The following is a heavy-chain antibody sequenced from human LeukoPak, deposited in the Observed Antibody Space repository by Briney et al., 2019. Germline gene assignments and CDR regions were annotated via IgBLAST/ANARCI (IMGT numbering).Heavy chain of an antibody. CDR1: GGSISSSGHY. Sequence: KPSETLSLTCTVSGGSISSSGHYWGWIRQHPGKGLEWIGSLHYSGSTYHNPSLKSRITISADTSNNQFSLKLSSVAAADTAVYYCARHRDGYNRPLDYWGQGTLVTVSS. D-gene: IGHD5-24*01. CDR2: LHYSGST. CDR3: ARHRDGYNRPLDY. J-gene: IGHJ4*02. V-gene: IGHV4-39*01.